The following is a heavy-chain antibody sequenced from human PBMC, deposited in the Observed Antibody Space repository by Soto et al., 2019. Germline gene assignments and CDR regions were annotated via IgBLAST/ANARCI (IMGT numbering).Heavy chain of an antibody. V-gene: IGHV4-31*03. CDR3: ARTIIGRSLQWSFDY. CDR1: GGAISSGDYF. D-gene: IGHD3-3*01. CDR2: IYHSGST. Sequence: SEILSLTCTVSGGAISSGDYFWSWIRQHPGKGLEWIGYIYHSGSTYYNPSLKSRVSISVDTSENQFSLKLSSMTAADTAVYYCARTIIGRSLQWSFDYWGQGTLGTVSS. J-gene: IGHJ4*02.